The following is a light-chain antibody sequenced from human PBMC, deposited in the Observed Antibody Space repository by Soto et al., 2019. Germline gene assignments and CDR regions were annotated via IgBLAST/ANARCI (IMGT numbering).Light chain of an antibody. V-gene: IGLV2-14*01. CDR3: NSYTCSRAYV. CDR2: EVS. J-gene: IGLJ1*01. Sequence: QSVLTQPASVSGSPGQSITISCTGTSSDVGGYNYVSWYQKQSGKAPKHMIHEVSNRPSGVFNRFSGSKSGNTASLTISGLHAEDEADYYYNSYTCSRAYVVGTGTKVTVL. CDR1: SSDVGGYNY.